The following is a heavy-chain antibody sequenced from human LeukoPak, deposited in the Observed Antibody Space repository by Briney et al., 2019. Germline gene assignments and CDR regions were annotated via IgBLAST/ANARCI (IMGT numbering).Heavy chain of an antibody. CDR2: ISYDGSNK. D-gene: IGHD6-19*01. CDR3: AKGGLRAYSSGWDGFDY. CDR1: GFTFSSYA. V-gene: IGHV3-30*04. Sequence: PGGSLRLSCAASGFTFSSYAMHWVRQAPGKGLEWVAVISYDGSNKYYADSVKGRFTISRDNSKNTLYLRMNSLRAEDTAVYYCAKGGLRAYSSGWDGFDYLGQGNLVTVPS. J-gene: IGHJ4*02.